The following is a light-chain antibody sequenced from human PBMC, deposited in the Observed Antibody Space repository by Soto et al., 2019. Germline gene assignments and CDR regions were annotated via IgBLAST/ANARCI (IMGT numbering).Light chain of an antibody. CDR3: QQYARSGSSRSWT. CDR2: GIS. CDR1: QSVRSNY. Sequence: EIVLTQSPGTLSVSPGERATLSCRASQSVRSNYLAWYQQKRGQAPRLLIYGISRRAPGIPDRFSGSGSGTDFTLAISRLESEDFAVYYCQQYARSGSSRSWTFGQGTKVEI. V-gene: IGKV3-20*01. J-gene: IGKJ1*01.